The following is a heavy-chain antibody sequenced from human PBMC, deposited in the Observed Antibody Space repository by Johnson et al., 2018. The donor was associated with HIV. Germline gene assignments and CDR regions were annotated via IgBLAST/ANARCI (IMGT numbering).Heavy chain of an antibody. D-gene: IGHD5-18*01. Sequence: VQLVESGGGLIQPGGSLRLSCAASGFTVSSNYMSWVRQAPGKGLAWVSVIYSGDSTYYADSVKGRFTISRDNSKNTLYLQMNRLRAEDTALYYCARVKGYGIPNAFDIWGQGTMVTVSS. J-gene: IGHJ3*02. CDR3: ARVKGYGIPNAFDI. CDR1: GFTVSSNY. V-gene: IGHV3-53*01. CDR2: IYSGDST.